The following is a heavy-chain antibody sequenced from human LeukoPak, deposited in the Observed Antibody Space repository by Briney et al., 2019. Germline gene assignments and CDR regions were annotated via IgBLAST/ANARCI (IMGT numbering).Heavy chain of an antibody. Sequence: SQTLSLTCTVSGGSISSGSYYWSWIRQPAGKGLEWIGRIYTSGSTNYNPSLKSRVTISVDTSKSQFSLKLSSVTAADTAVYYCARGKGNLNWFDPWGQGTLVTVSS. CDR2: IYTSGST. CDR1: GGSISSGSYY. V-gene: IGHV4-61*02. J-gene: IGHJ5*02. D-gene: IGHD2/OR15-2a*01. CDR3: ARGKGNLNWFDP.